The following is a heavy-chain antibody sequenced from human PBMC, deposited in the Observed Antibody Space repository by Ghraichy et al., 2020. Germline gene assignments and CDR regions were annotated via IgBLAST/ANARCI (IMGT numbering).Heavy chain of an antibody. J-gene: IGHJ3*02. V-gene: IGHV3-30*04. CDR1: GFTFSSYA. CDR3: AREGGYSYGYRSGGAFDI. CDR2: ISYDGSNK. Sequence: GGSLRLSCAASGFTFSSYAMHWVRQAPGKGLEWVAVISYDGSNKYYADSVKGRFTISRDNSKNTLYLQMNSLRAEDTAVYYCAREGGYSYGYRSGGAFDIWGQGTMVTGSS. D-gene: IGHD5-18*01.